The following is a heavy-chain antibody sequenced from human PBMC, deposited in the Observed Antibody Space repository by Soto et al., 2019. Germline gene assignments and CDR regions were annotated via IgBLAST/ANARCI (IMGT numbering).Heavy chain of an antibody. CDR1: GFTFSIYS. Sequence: PGGSLRLSCAASGFTFSIYSMNWVRQAPGKGLEWVSLISGSGGSTHYADSVEGRFTISRDNSKNTLYLEMDSLRAEDTAVYYCAKVVKYDVLTGYYKGPDYYGMDVWGQGTTVTVS. V-gene: IGHV3-23*01. CDR2: ISGSGGST. J-gene: IGHJ6*02. CDR3: AKVVKYDVLTGYYKGPDYYGMDV. D-gene: IGHD3-9*01.